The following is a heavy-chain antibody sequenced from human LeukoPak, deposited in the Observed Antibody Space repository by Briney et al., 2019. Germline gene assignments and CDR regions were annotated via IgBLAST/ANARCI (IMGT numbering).Heavy chain of an antibody. CDR3: AKGSKAVVFTRDHYMDV. D-gene: IGHD3-22*01. V-gene: IGHV3-48*01. CDR1: GFTFSSYS. Sequence: PGGSLRLSCAASGFTFSSYSMNWVRQAPGKGLEWVSYISSSSSTIYYADSVKGRFTISRDNAKNSLYLQMNSLRAEDTAVYYCAKGSKAVVFTRDHYMDVWGKGTTVTFSS. J-gene: IGHJ6*03. CDR2: ISSSSSTI.